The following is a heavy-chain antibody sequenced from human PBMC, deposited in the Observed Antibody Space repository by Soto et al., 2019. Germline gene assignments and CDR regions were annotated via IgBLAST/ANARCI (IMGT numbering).Heavy chain of an antibody. V-gene: IGHV3-23*01. D-gene: IGHD3-9*01. Sequence: EVQLLESGGHLIQPGESLRLSCAASGFSFSGYTMNWVRQAQGKGLEWISGINGGGGTTYYADSVQGRLTISRDDSKNILYLQMNSPRAEDTAIYYCAKDRHPDGIWTFDYWGRGTLFTVSS. CDR2: INGGGGTT. J-gene: IGHJ4*02. CDR3: AKDRHPDGIWTFDY. CDR1: GFSFSGYT.